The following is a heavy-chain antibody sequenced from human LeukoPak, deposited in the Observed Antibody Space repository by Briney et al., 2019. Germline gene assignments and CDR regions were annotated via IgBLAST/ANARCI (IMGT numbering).Heavy chain of an antibody. CDR2: IKSKTDGGTT. V-gene: IGHV3-15*01. CDR1: GFTFSNAW. D-gene: IGHD4-17*01. CDR3: TTDGTTVTTH. Sequence: TGGSLRLSCAASGFTFSNAWMSWVRQAPGKGLEWAGRIKSKTDGGTTDYAAPVKGRFTISRDDSKNTLYLQMNSLKTEDTAVYYCTTDGTTVTTHWGQGTLVTVSS. J-gene: IGHJ4*02.